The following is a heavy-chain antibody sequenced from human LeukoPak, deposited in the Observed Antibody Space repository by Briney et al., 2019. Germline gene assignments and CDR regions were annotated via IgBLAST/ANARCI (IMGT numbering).Heavy chain of an antibody. D-gene: IGHD3-9*01. Sequence: PGGSLRLSCAASGFTFSSYWMSWVRQAPGKGLEWVANIKQDGSEKYYVDSVKGRFTISRDNAKNSLYLQMNSLRAEDTAVYYCARDQSDILTGYYMDALDIWGQGTMVTVSS. CDR2: IKQDGSEK. V-gene: IGHV3-7*01. CDR1: GFTFSSYW. J-gene: IGHJ3*02. CDR3: ARDQSDILTGYYMDALDI.